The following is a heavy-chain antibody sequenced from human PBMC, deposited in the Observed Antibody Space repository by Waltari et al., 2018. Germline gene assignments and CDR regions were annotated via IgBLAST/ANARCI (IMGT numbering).Heavy chain of an antibody. CDR3: ATYYSSGWYGTFDY. CDR2: SYYSGST. D-gene: IGHD6-19*01. Sequence: QVQLQESGPGLVKPSETLSLTCPASGGSISSDYWIWIRQPTGKGLEWIGYSYYSGSTNYNPSLKSRVTISVDTSKNQFSLKLSSVPAADTAVYYCATYYSSGWYGTFDYWGQGTLVTVSS. J-gene: IGHJ4*02. CDR1: GGSISSDY. V-gene: IGHV4-59*01.